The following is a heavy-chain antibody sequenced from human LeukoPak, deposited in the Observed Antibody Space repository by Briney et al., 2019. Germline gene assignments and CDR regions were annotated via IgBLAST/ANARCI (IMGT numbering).Heavy chain of an antibody. V-gene: IGHV3-7*04. CDR1: GFTFSSYW. D-gene: IGHD6-13*01. CDR3: ARHSSSWEFDQ. J-gene: IGHJ4*02. CDR2: IKQDGSEK. Sequence: PGGSLRLSCAASGFTFSSYWMNWVRQAPGKGLEWVANIKQDGSEKYYVDSAKGRFTISRDNAKNSLYLQMNSLRAEDTAAYYCARHSSSWEFDQWGQGTLVIVSS.